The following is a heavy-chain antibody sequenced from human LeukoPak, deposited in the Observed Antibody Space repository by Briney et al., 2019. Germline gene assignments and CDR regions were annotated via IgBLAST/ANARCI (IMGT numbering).Heavy chain of an antibody. D-gene: IGHD3-10*01. V-gene: IGHV3-11*05. CDR3: ARVTGSYSFDS. CDR1: GVTFPNAW. J-gene: IGHJ4*02. Sequence: GGSLRLSCAASGVTFPNAWMSWARQAPGKGLEWVAYITSSTSYTNYADSVKGRFTISRDNVKNSLYLQMNSLRAEDTAVFYCARVTGSYSFDSWGQGTLVTVSS. CDR2: ITSSTSYT.